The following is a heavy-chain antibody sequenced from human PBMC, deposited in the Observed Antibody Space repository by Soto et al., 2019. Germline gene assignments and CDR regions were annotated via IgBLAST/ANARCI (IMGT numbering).Heavy chain of an antibody. V-gene: IGHV1-18*01. CDR1: GYTFTTYC. Sequence: GASVKVSCKASGYTFTTYCISWVRQAPGQGLEWMGYISGYNGDTKYAQKFQGRVTMTTDTSTTTAYMELRSLRSDDTAVYYCARGDRSPNYWGQGTLVTVSS. D-gene: IGHD3-22*01. J-gene: IGHJ4*02. CDR2: ISGYNGDT. CDR3: ARGDRSPNY.